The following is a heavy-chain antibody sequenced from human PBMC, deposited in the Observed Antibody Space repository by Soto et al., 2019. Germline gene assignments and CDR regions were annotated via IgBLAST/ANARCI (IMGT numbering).Heavy chain of an antibody. CDR3: ARRRGEGRVDY. Sequence: QVQLQESGPGLVKPSGTLSLTCAVSGGSISSSNWWSWVRQPPGKGLPGIGEIYHSGSTNYIPSPKRRVTISGDKSRNQFSLKLSSVTAADTAVYNCARRRGEGRVDYWGQGTLVTVSS. J-gene: IGHJ4*02. D-gene: IGHD3-10*01. CDR2: IYHSGST. V-gene: IGHV4-4*02. CDR1: GGSISSSNW.